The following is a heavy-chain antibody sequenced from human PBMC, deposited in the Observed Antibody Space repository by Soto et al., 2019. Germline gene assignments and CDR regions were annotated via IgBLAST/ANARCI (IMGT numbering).Heavy chain of an antibody. Sequence: GGSLRLSCAASGFTVSSNYMSWVRQAPGKGLEWVSVIYSGGSTYYADSVKGRFTISRDNSKNTLYLQMNSLRAEDTAVYYCAKVQDFWASDGMDVWGQGTTVTVSS. V-gene: IGHV3-53*01. CDR2: IYSGGST. CDR3: AKVQDFWASDGMDV. D-gene: IGHD3-3*01. J-gene: IGHJ6*02. CDR1: GFTVSSNY.